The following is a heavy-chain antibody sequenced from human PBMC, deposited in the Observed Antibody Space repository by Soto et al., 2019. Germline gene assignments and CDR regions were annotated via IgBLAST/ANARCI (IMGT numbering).Heavy chain of an antibody. V-gene: IGHV1-69*01. Sequence: QVQLVQSGAEVKKPGSSVKVSCKASGGTFSSYAISWVRQAPGQGLEWMGGIIPIFGTANYAQKFQGRVTITADESTSTAYMELSSLRSEDTAVYSCASDRPNSSGWYVFDYWGQGTLVTVSS. D-gene: IGHD6-19*01. CDR2: IIPIFGTA. CDR3: ASDRPNSSGWYVFDY. J-gene: IGHJ4*02. CDR1: GGTFSSYA.